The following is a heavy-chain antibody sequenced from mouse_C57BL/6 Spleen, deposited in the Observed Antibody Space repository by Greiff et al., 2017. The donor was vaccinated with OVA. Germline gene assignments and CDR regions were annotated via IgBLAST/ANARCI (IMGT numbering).Heavy chain of an antibody. CDR3: ARHYYGSNY. CDR1: GYAFTNYL. Sequence: VQLQQSGAELVRPGTSVKVSCKASGYAFTNYLIEWVKQRPGQGLEWIGVINPGSGGTNYNEKFKGKATLTADKSSSTAYMQLSSLTSEDSAVYFCARHYYGSNYWGQGTTLTVSS. D-gene: IGHD1-1*01. CDR2: INPGSGGT. J-gene: IGHJ2*01. V-gene: IGHV1-54*01.